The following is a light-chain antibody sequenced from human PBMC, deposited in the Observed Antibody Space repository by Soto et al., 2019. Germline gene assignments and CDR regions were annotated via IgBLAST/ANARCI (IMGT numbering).Light chain of an antibody. CDR3: QHYNNWPLT. CDR1: QGVTSN. J-gene: IGKJ4*01. Sequence: EIVMTQSPATLSVSPGERATLSCRASQGVTSNLAWYQQKPGQAPRLLIYGASTRATGIPARFSGSGSGTEFTLTISSLKSEDFAVYYCQHYNNWPLTFGGGTRVDIK. CDR2: GAS. V-gene: IGKV3-15*01.